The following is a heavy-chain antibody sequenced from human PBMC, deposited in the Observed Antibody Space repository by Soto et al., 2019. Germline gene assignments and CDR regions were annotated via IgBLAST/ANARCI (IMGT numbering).Heavy chain of an antibody. Sequence: SETLSLTCSVSGDSISNLDYFWAWIRQPPGQALEYIGYIYKSATTYYNPSFESRVAISVDTSKSQFSLNVTSVTAADTAMYFCARGRYCLTGKCFPNWFDSWGQGALVTVSS. CDR2: IYKSATT. D-gene: IGHD7-27*01. V-gene: IGHV4-30-4*01. CDR1: GDSISNLDYF. CDR3: ARGRYCLTGKCFPNWFDS. J-gene: IGHJ5*01.